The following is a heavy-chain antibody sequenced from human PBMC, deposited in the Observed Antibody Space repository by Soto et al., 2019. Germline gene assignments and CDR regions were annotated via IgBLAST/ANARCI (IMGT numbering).Heavy chain of an antibody. J-gene: IGHJ6*03. CDR3: ARAGEYCSGTSQCSYYYYMDV. D-gene: IGHD2-2*01. CDR2: FSSGTSYM. V-gene: IGHV3-21*01. Sequence: ESGGGLVKPGGSLRLSCAASGFTFSSYSMNWVRQAPGKGLEWVSSFSSGTSYMYYADSVKGRFTISRDNAKNSLYLQMNSLRAEDTAVYYCARAGEYCSGTSQCSYYYYMDVWGKGTTVTVSS. CDR1: GFTFSSYS.